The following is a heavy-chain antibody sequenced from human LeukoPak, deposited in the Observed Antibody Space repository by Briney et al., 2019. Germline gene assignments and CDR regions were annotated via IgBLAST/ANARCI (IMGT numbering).Heavy chain of an antibody. CDR1: GYTFTRYG. CDR3: ARDRSYDTSGYWKFDY. Sequence: ASVKVSCKASGYTFTRYGISWVRQAPGQGLEWMGWISTYNGNTNYAQKLQGRVTMTTDTSTSTAYMELRSLRSDDTAVYHCARDRSYDTSGYWKFDYWGQGTLVTVSS. V-gene: IGHV1-18*01. CDR2: ISTYNGNT. J-gene: IGHJ4*02. D-gene: IGHD3-22*01.